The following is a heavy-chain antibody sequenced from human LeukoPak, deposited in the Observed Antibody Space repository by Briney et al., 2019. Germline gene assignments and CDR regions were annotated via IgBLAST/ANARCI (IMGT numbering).Heavy chain of an antibody. CDR3: ARDRGYRRYSSGWYYFDY. CDR2: TYYRSKWYN. Sequence: SQTLSLTCAISGDSVSSNSAAWNWIRQSPSRALEWLGRTYYRSKWYNDYAVSVKSRITINPDTSKNQFSLQLNSVTPEDTAVYYCARDRGYRRYSSGWYYFDYWGQGTLVTVSS. V-gene: IGHV6-1*01. CDR1: GDSVSSNSAA. D-gene: IGHD6-19*01. J-gene: IGHJ4*02.